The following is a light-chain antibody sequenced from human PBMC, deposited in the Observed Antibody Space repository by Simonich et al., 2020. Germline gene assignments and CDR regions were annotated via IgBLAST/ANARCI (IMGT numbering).Light chain of an antibody. CDR3: MQGTHWPWT. J-gene: IGKJ1*01. Sequence: DIVMTQSPLSLPVTPGEPASIPCRSSQGLLHSNGYNYLDWYLQKPGQSPQLLIYLGSNRASGVPDRFSGSGSGTDFTLKISRVEAEDVGVYYCMQGTHWPWTFGQGTKVEIK. V-gene: IGKV2-28*01. CDR1: QGLLHSNGYNY. CDR2: LGS.